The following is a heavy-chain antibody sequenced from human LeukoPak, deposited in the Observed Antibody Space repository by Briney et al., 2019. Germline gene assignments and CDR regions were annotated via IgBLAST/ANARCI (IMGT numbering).Heavy chain of an antibody. Sequence: SETLSLTCTVSGASINSDNYWSWIRQPAGKGLEWIGRIYTTGSTNYNPSLNSRVSISVDTSKNQFSLKLSPVTAADTAVYYCANGTNWFDPWGQGTLVTVSS. D-gene: IGHD1-14*01. CDR2: IYTTGST. V-gene: IGHV4-61*02. CDR3: ANGTNWFDP. J-gene: IGHJ5*02. CDR1: GASINSDNY.